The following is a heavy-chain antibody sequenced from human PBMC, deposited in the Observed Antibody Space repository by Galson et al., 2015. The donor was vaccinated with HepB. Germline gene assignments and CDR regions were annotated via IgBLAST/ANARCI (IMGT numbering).Heavy chain of an antibody. CDR3: AKDGIMVSNNPYQLHF. CDR1: GFTFSRYA. D-gene: IGHD2-8*01. V-gene: IGHV3-23*01. CDR2: ITSNGGRT. Sequence: SLRLSCAASGFTFSRYAMSWVRQAPGKGLEWISSITSNGGRTFYTHSVKGRFTISRHNSRNTVVLQLSSLRPEDTAVYYCAKDGIMVSNNPYQLHFWGQGTLVSVSS. J-gene: IGHJ4*02.